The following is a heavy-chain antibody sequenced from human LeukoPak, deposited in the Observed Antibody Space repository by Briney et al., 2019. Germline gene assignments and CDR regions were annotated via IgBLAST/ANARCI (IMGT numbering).Heavy chain of an antibody. Sequence: GGSLRLSCAASGFTFSSYGMHWVRQAPGKGLEWVAVIWYDGSNKYYADSVKGRFTISRDNSKNTLYLQMNSPRAEDTAVYYCARVVLGGGWFDPWGQGTLVTVSS. CDR3: ARVVLGGGWFDP. J-gene: IGHJ5*02. CDR2: IWYDGSNK. D-gene: IGHD2-15*01. V-gene: IGHV3-33*01. CDR1: GFTFSSYG.